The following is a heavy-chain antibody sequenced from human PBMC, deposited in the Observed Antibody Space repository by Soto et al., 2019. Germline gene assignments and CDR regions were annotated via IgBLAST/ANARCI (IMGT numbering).Heavy chain of an antibody. V-gene: IGHV1-3*01. J-gene: IGHJ6*02. D-gene: IGHD3-10*01. CDR2: INAGNGNT. CDR1: GYTFTSYA. Sequence: QVQLVQSGAEVKKPGASVKVSCKASGYTFTSYAMHWVRQAPGQRLEWMGWINAGNGNTKYSQKFQGRVTITRDTSASTAYMELSSLRSEDTAVYYCARPMVRGVTDIYYGMDVWGQGPTVTVSS. CDR3: ARPMVRGVTDIYYGMDV.